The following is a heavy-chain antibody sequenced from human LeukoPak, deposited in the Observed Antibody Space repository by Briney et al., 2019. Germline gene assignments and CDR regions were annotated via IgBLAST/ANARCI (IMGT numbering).Heavy chain of an antibody. CDR1: GGSISSGGYY. V-gene: IGHV4-30-2*02. D-gene: IGHD6-19*01. J-gene: IGHJ4*02. CDR3: ARMRGAAVAGRGYYFDY. CDR2: IYHSGST. Sequence: SQTLSLTCTVSGGSISSGGYYWSWIRQPPGKGLEWIGYIYHSGSTYYNPSLKSRVTISVDTSKNQFSLKLSSVTAADTAVYYCARMRGAAVAGRGYYFDYWGQGTLATVSS.